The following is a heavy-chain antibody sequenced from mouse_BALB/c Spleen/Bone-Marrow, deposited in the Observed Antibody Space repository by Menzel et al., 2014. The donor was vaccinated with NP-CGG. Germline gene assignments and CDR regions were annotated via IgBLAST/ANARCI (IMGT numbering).Heavy chain of an antibody. J-gene: IGHJ2*01. CDR1: GYTFSSYW. D-gene: IGHD4-1*02. Sequence: QVQLQQSGVELMKPGASVKISCKATGYTFSSYWIEWVKQRPGHGLEWIGEILPGSGSTNYNEKFKGKATFTADTSSNTAYMQLSSLTSEDSAVYYCAGSTGTWDYWGQGTTLTVSS. CDR3: AGSTGTWDY. CDR2: ILPGSGST. V-gene: IGHV1-9*01.